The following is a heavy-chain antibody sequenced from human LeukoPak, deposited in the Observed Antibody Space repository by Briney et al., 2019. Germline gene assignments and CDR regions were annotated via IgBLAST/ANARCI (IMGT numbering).Heavy chain of an antibody. CDR1: GFTFSSYS. CDR2: ISSSSSYI. J-gene: IGHJ3*02. V-gene: IGHV3-21*01. D-gene: IGHD3-3*01. Sequence: GGSLRLSCAASGFTFSSYSMNWVRQAPGKGLKWVSSISSSSSYIYYADSVKGRFTISRDNAKNSLYLQMNSLRAEDTAVYYCARGSDFWSGYDDRFFGDIWGQGTMVTVSS. CDR3: ARGSDFWSGYDDRFFGDI.